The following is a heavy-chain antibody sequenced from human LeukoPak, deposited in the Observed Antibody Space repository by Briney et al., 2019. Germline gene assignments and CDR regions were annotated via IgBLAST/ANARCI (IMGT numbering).Heavy chain of an antibody. CDR2: IYPGDSDT. D-gene: IGHD2-2*01. V-gene: IGHV5-51*01. Sequence: GESLKISCKGSGYSFTSYWIGWVRQMPGKGLEWMGIIYPGDSDTRYSPSFQGQVTISADKSISTAYLQWSSLKASDTAMYYCARHIGVPVFHYYMDVWGKGTTVTVSS. CDR3: ARHIGVPVFHYYMDV. J-gene: IGHJ6*03. CDR1: GYSFTSYW.